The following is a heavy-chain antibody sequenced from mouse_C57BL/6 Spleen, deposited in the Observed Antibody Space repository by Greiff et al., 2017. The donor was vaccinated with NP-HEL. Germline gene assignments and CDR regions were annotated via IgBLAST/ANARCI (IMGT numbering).Heavy chain of an antibody. CDR1: GYTFTSYW. CDR3: ARGEDYDVAWFAY. Sequence: QVQLQQPGAELVMPGASVKLSCKASGYTFTSYWMHWVKQRPGQGLEWIGEIDPSDSYTNYNQKFKGKSTLTVDKSSSTAYMQLSSLTSEDSAVYYCARGEDYDVAWFAYGGQGTLVTVSA. D-gene: IGHD2-4*01. J-gene: IGHJ3*01. V-gene: IGHV1-69*01. CDR2: IDPSDSYT.